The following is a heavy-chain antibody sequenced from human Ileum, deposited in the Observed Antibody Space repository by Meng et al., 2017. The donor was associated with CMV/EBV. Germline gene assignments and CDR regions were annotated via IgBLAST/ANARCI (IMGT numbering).Heavy chain of an antibody. CDR1: GYRFTSYW. Sequence: SGYRFTSYWIGWVRQMPGKGLEWMGIIYPGDSDTRYSPSFQGQVTISADKSISTAYLQWSSLKASDTAMYYCARRGGRYNWNDVLDYWGQGTLVTVSS. V-gene: IGHV5-51*01. CDR3: ARRGGRYNWNDVLDY. J-gene: IGHJ4*02. D-gene: IGHD1-1*01. CDR2: IYPGDSDT.